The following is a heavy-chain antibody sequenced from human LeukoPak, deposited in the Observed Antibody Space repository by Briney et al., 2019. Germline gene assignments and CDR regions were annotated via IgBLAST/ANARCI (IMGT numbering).Heavy chain of an antibody. CDR1: GFTFSSYG. CDR2: ISATGGTT. V-gene: IGHV3-23*01. J-gene: IGHJ4*02. Sequence: GGSLRLSCAASGFTFSSYGMSWVRQAPGKGLEWVSAISATGGTTYYADSVKGRFTISRDNAKNSLYLQMNSLRAEDTAVYYCARAKASYYYDSSGYYYFDYWGQGTLVTVSS. CDR3: ARAKASYYYDSSGYYYFDY. D-gene: IGHD3-22*01.